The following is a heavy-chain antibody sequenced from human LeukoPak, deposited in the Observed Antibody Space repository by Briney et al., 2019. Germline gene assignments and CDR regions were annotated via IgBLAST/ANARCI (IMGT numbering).Heavy chain of an antibody. V-gene: IGHV4-31*03. CDR3: ARTNAVTTWWFDP. CDR2: IYYSGST. D-gene: IGHD4-11*01. Sequence: SQTLSLTCTVSGGSISSGGYYWSWIRQHPGKGLELNGYIYYSGSTYYNPSLKSRVTISVDTSKNQFSLKLSSVTAADTAVYYCARTNAVTTWWFDPWGQGTLVTVSS. J-gene: IGHJ5*02. CDR1: GGSISSGGYY.